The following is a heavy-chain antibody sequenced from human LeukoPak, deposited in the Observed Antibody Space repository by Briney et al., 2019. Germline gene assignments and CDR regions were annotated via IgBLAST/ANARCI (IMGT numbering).Heavy chain of an antibody. CDR2: IYSGGST. J-gene: IGHJ4*02. D-gene: IGHD1-26*01. CDR3: ARENTGSYREFDY. Sequence: ASETLSLTCTVSGGSISSYYWSWILQPAGKGLEWIGRIYSGGSTNYNPSLKSRVTMSVDSSNNQFSLKLSSVTAADTAVFYCARENTGSYREFDYWGQGTLVTVSS. CDR1: GGSISSYY. V-gene: IGHV4-4*07.